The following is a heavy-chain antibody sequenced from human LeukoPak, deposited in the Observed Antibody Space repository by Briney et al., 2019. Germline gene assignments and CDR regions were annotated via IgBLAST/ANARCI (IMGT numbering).Heavy chain of an antibody. CDR3: ARAFYRGSLFDY. D-gene: IGHD1-26*01. V-gene: IGHV1-69*15. Sequence: ASVKVSCKASGGTFSSYAISWVRQAPGQGLEWMGRIIPIFGTANYAQKFQGRVTITADESTSTAYMELSSLRSEDTAVYYCARAFYRGSLFDYWGQGTLVTVSS. CDR2: IIPIFGTA. CDR1: GGTFSSYA. J-gene: IGHJ4*02.